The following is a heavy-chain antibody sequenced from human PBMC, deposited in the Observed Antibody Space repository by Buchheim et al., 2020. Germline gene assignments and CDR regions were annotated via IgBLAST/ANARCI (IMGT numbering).Heavy chain of an antibody. CDR2: IYYSGST. D-gene: IGHD4-17*01. Sequence: QVQLQQWGAGLLKPSETLSLTCAVYGGSFSGYYWNWIRQPPGKGLEWIGYIYYSGSTNYNPSLKSRVTISVDTSKNQFSLKLSSVTAADTAVYYCARLPTVIPYYYYGMDVWGQGTT. J-gene: IGHJ6*02. V-gene: IGHV4-34*11. CDR1: GGSFSGYY. CDR3: ARLPTVIPYYYYGMDV.